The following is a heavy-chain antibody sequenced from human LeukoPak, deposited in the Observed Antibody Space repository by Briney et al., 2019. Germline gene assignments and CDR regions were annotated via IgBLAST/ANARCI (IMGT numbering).Heavy chain of an antibody. Sequence: GGSLRLSCVGSGFTLNSYWMHWVRQAPGKGLVWVARINEDGSTTNHAASVRGRLPIYRDNAKNTLYLQMNSLSAEDTAIYYCAREFGGNSDYWGQGTLVTVSS. CDR2: INEDGSTT. CDR3: AREFGGNSDY. J-gene: IGHJ4*02. D-gene: IGHD4-23*01. V-gene: IGHV3-74*01. CDR1: GFTLNSYW.